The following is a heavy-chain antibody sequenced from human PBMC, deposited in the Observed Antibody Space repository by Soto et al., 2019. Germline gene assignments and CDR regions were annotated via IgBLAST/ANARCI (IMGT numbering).Heavy chain of an antibody. D-gene: IGHD2-2*01. CDR2: IIPILGIA. CDR3: ARDYCSSTSCNYYYYGMDV. J-gene: IGHJ6*02. Sequence: SVKVSCKASGGTFSSYTISWVRQAPGQGLEWMGRIIPILGIANYAQKFQGRVTITADKSTSTAYMELSSLRSEDTAVYYCARDYCSSTSCNYYYYGMDVSGQGTKVTVSS. CDR1: GGTFSSYT. V-gene: IGHV1-69*04.